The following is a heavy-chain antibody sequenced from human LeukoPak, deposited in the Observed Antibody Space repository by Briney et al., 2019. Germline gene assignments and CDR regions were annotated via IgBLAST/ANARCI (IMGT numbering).Heavy chain of an antibody. CDR2: ISYDGSNK. CDR1: GFTFSSYA. Sequence: GGSLRLSCAASGFTFSSYAMHWVRQAPGKGLEWVAVISYDGSNKYYADSVKGRFTISRDNSKNTLYLQMNSLRVEDTAVYYCARDLVGSRGQIDYWGQGTLVTVSS. V-gene: IGHV3-30-3*01. CDR3: ARDLVGSRGQIDY. D-gene: IGHD1-26*01. J-gene: IGHJ4*02.